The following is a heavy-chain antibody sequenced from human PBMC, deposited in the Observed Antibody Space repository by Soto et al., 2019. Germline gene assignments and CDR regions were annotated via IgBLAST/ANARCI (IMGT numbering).Heavy chain of an antibody. D-gene: IGHD3-10*01. V-gene: IGHV3-33*01. Sequence: GGSLRLSCAASGFTFSSYGMHWVRQAPGKGLEWVAVIWYDGSNKYYADSVKGRFTISRDNSKNTLYLQMNSLRAEDTAVYYCARDLLKFGSGSYYNSYMDVWGKGTTVTVSS. CDR1: GFTFSSYG. CDR2: IWYDGSNK. CDR3: ARDLLKFGSGSYYNSYMDV. J-gene: IGHJ6*03.